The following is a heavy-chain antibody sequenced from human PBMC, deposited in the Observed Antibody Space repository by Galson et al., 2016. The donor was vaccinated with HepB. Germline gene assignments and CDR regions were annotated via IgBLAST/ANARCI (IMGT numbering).Heavy chain of an antibody. V-gene: IGHV1-3*01. D-gene: IGHD6-13*01. J-gene: IGHJ5*02. Sequence: SVKVSCKASGYTFTTYVMHWVRQAPGQRLEWMGWINAGNGNTKYSQKFQGRVTITRDTSASIVYMELNSLRSEDTAMYYCAKEAEELAAAGFDPWGQGTLVTVSS. CDR1: GYTFTTYV. CDR2: INAGNGNT. CDR3: AKEAEELAAAGFDP.